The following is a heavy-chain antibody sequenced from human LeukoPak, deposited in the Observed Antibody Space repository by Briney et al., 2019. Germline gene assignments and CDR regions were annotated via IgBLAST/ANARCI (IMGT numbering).Heavy chain of an antibody. CDR2: IYYTGSA. D-gene: IGHD6-13*01. V-gene: IGHV4-39*01. CDR3: TRRGKATTERFDY. J-gene: IGHJ4*02. Sequence: SETLSLTCTVSGSSISSSSFYCGWIRQPPGKGLEWIASIYYTGSAYYNPSLKSRVTISVDTSKNQFSLTLSSVTAADTAVYFCTRRGKATTERFDYWGQGTLVTVSS. CDR1: GSSISSSSFY.